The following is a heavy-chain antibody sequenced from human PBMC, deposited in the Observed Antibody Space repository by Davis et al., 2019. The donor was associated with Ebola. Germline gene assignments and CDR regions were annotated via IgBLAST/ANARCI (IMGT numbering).Heavy chain of an antibody. CDR3: TRRYCSITNCYSRDTFDM. Sequence: SVKVSCKSSGGTFSSFAVGWVRLAPGQGLEWMGGIITMFRSPNYAQKFQGRVTITADDSTGTAYMELTTLRTDDTAVYYCTRRYCSITNCYSRDTFDMWGQGTMVTVSS. J-gene: IGHJ3*02. CDR2: IITMFRSP. V-gene: IGHV1-69*13. CDR1: GGTFSSFA. D-gene: IGHD2-2*02.